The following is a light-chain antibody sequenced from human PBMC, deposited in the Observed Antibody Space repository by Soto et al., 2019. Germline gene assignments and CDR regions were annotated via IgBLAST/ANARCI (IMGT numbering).Light chain of an antibody. CDR2: WAS. J-gene: IGKJ1*01. CDR1: QSVLYSSNNKNY. CDR3: QQYYSTPWT. V-gene: IGKV4-1*01. Sequence: DIMMTQSPDSLAVSLGERATINCKSSQSVLYSSNNKNYLVWYQQKPGQPPKLLIYWASTRESGVPDRFSGSGSGTDFTLTISSLQAEDVAVYYCQQYYSTPWTFGQGTKVEIK.